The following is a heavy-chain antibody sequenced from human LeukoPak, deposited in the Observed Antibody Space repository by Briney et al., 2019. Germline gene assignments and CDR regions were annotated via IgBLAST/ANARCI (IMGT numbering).Heavy chain of an antibody. J-gene: IGHJ5*02. V-gene: IGHV1-8*02. Sequence: ASVKVSCKASGYTFTSYDINWVRQATGQGLEWMGWMNPNSGNTGYAKQFQVRVTMTRNTPISTAYMELSSLRSEDTAVYYCARGIAAAGTGSWFDPWGQGTLVTVSS. CDR1: GYTFTSYD. CDR2: MNPNSGNT. CDR3: ARGIAAAGTGSWFDP. D-gene: IGHD6-13*01.